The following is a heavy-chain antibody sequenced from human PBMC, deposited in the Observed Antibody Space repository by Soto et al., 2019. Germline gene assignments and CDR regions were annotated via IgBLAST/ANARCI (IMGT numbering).Heavy chain of an antibody. D-gene: IGHD3-9*01. CDR1: GFPFSAYA. CDR2: ISSDGSNK. V-gene: IGHV3-30*03. CDR3: ARTGETGYDWGWFDP. J-gene: IGHJ5*02. Sequence: QVQLVESGGGVVQPGRSQRLSCAASGFPFSAYAMHWVRQAPGRGLEWLAVISSDGSNKHYADSVKGRFSISRDNYENTVYLQMNSLGTEDTAAYYCARTGETGYDWGWFDPWAQGTLVTVSS.